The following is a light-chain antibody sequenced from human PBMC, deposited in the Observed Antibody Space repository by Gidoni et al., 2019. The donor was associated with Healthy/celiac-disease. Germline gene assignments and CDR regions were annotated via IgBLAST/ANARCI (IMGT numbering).Light chain of an antibody. CDR3: SSYTSSSVV. CDR2: DVS. Sequence: QSALTQPAPVSGSPGQSITISCTGTSSDVGGYNYVSWYQQHPGKATKLMIYDVSNRPSGGSKRFSGTKSGNTASLTISGLQAEDEADYYCSSYTSSSVVFGGGTKLTVL. J-gene: IGLJ2*01. CDR1: SSDVGGYNY. V-gene: IGLV2-14*03.